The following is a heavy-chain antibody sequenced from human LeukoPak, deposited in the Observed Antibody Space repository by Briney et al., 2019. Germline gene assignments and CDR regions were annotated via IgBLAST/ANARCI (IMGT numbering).Heavy chain of an antibody. CDR3: ARVLSSSWYPRGYYYMDV. D-gene: IGHD6-13*01. J-gene: IGHJ6*03. CDR1: GFSLTSNA. Sequence: LVKPSGEASGFSLTSNARCWVHQAPGKGLEWMGVISAYNGNTNYAQKLQGRVTMTTDTSKSTAYMELRSLRSEDTAVYYCARVLSSSWYPRGYYYMDVWGKGTTVTVSS. V-gene: IGHV1-18*01. CDR2: ISAYNGNT.